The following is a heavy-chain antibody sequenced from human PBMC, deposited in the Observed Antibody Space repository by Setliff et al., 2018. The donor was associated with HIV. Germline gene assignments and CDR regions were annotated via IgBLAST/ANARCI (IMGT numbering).Heavy chain of an antibody. CDR2: IDWDDDK. V-gene: IGHV2-70*11. CDR1: GFSLSTSGMC. D-gene: IGHD3-3*01. Sequence: ASGPTLVNPTQTLTLTCTFSGFSLSTSGMCVSWIRQPPGKALEWLARIDWDDDKYYSTSLTTRLTISKDTSKNQVVLTMTNMDPEDTATYYCARVQTGHNFWPYYGVDVWGQGTTVTVSS. J-gene: IGHJ6*02. CDR3: ARVQTGHNFWPYYGVDV.